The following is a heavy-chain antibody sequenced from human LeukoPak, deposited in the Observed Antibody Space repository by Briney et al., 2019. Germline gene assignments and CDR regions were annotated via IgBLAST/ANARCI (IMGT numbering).Heavy chain of an antibody. V-gene: IGHV3-30*02. CDR1: GFTFSSYG. J-gene: IGHJ6*03. CDR2: IWYDGSNK. D-gene: IGHD2-15*01. CDR3: AKDIVVVVAAEYYYYMDV. Sequence: PGGSLRLSCAASGFTFSSYGMHWVRQAPGKGLEWVAVIWYDGSNKYYADSVKGRFTISRDNSKNTLYLQMNSLRAEDTAVYYCAKDIVVVVAAEYYYYMDVWGKGTTVTVSS.